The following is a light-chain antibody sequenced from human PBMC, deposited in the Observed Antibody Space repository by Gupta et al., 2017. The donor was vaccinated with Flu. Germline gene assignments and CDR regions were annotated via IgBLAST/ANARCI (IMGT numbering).Light chain of an antibody. CDR2: GAS. Sequence: TLSLSPGERATLSCRASQSVSSSYLAWYQQKPGQAPRLLIYGASSRATGIPDRFSGSGSGTDFTLTISRLEPEDLAVYYCQQYGSSPMYTFGQGTKLEIK. CDR1: QSVSSSY. V-gene: IGKV3-20*01. CDR3: QQYGSSPMYT. J-gene: IGKJ2*01.